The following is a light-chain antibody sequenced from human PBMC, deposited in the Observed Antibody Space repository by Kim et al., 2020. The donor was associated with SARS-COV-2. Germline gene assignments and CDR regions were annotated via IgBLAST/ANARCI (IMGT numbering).Light chain of an antibody. CDR2: RNN. CDR3: SAWDSTLSGWM. CDR1: SNNVGNQG. Sequence: QAGLTQPPSVSKGLRQTATLTCTGNSNNVGNQGAAWLQQHQGHPPKLLSYRNNNRPSGISERLSASRSGNTASLTITGLQPEDEPDYYCSAWDSTLSGWMFGGGTQLTVL. J-gene: IGLJ3*02. V-gene: IGLV10-54*01.